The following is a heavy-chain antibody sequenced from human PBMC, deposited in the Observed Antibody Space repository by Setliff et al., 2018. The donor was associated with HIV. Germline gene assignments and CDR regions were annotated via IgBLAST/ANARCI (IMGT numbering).Heavy chain of an antibody. CDR1: GGSISSSRYY. Sequence: SETLSLTCTVSGGSISSSRYYWGWIRQPPGKGLEWIASIYFSGNTRYNPSLKSRVTISTDTSRNQFSLRLSSVTAADTAIYYCARVPTSSWYVTTQRTKEYFHHWGQGTLVTVSS. J-gene: IGHJ1*01. CDR2: IYFSGNT. CDR3: ARVPTSSWYVTTQRTKEYFHH. V-gene: IGHV4-39*07. D-gene: IGHD6-13*01.